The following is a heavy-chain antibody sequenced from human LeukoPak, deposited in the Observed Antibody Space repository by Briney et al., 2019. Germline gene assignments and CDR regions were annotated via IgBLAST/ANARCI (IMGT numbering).Heavy chain of an antibody. D-gene: IGHD2-2*01. V-gene: IGHV5-51*01. CDR1: GYSFTSYW. Sequence: GESLKISCKGSGYSFTSYWIGWVRQMPGKGLEWMGIIYPGDSDTRYSPSFQGQVTISADKSISTAYLQWSSLKASDTAMYYCARGYCSSTSCYSAYVYWGQGTLVTGSS. J-gene: IGHJ4*02. CDR2: IYPGDSDT. CDR3: ARGYCSSTSCYSAYVY.